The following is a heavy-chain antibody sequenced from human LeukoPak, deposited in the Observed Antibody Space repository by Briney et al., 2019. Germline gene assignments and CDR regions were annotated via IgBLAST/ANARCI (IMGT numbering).Heavy chain of an antibody. CDR1: GFAFSSYA. D-gene: IGHD3-10*01. J-gene: IGHJ6*02. Sequence: GGSLRLSCAASGFAFSSYAMSWVRQPPGNGLEWVSVISRRDDYTYYADSVKGRFTISRDNSKNTLYLQMNSLRAEDTAVYYCAKDRQGSGSTGAYYYYGMDVWGQGTTVTVSS. CDR2: ISRRDDYT. V-gene: IGHV3-23*01. CDR3: AKDRQGSGSTGAYYYYGMDV.